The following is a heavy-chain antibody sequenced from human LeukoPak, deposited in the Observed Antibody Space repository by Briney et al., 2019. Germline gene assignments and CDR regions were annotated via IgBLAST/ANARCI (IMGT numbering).Heavy chain of an antibody. CDR1: GGSISSSSYY. CDR3: ARRKTSVVRGVRLYYYYMDV. V-gene: IGHV4-39*07. CDR2: IYYSGST. D-gene: IGHD3-10*01. J-gene: IGHJ6*03. Sequence: SETLSLTCTVSGGSISSSSYYWGWIRQPPGKGPEWIGSIYYSGSTYYNPSLKSRVTISVDTSKNQFSLKLSSVTAADTAVYYCARRKTSVVRGVRLYYYYMDVWGKGTTVTISS.